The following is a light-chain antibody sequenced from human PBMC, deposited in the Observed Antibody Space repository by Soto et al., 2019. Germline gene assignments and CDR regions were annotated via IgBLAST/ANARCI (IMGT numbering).Light chain of an antibody. CDR3: QQYSTYPIT. CDR1: QSVTTW. Sequence: DIQMTQSPSTLSASVGDRVTITCRASQSVTTWLAWYQQKPGKAPKLLIYKASNLESGLPSRFTGSGSGTEFTLTISSLQSGDFATYYCQQYSTYPITFGQGTRLEIK. CDR2: KAS. J-gene: IGKJ5*01. V-gene: IGKV1-5*03.